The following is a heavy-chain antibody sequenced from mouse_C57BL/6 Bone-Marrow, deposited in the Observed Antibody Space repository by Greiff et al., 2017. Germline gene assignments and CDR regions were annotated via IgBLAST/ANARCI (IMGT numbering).Heavy chain of an antibody. D-gene: IGHD2-4*01. CDR2: INSDGGST. Sequence: EVQGVESGGGLVQPGESLKLSCESNEYEFPSHDMSWVRKTPEKRLELVAAINSDGGSTYYPDTMERRFIISRDNTKKTLYLQIISLRSEDTALYYCARHDDYDGGFAYWGQGTLVTVAA. CDR3: ARHDDYDGGFAY. CDR1: EYEFPSHD. V-gene: IGHV5-2*01. J-gene: IGHJ3*01.